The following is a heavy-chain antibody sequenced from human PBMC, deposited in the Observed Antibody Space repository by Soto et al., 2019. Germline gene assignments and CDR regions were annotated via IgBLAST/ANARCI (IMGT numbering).Heavy chain of an antibody. V-gene: IGHV4-34*01. CDR1: GGSFSGYY. CDR3: ASYCGGDCLNPFDY. D-gene: IGHD2-21*02. Sequence: QVQLQQWGAGLLKPSETLSLTCAVYGGSFSGYYWSWIRQPPGKGLEWIGEINHSGSTNYNPSLKRRVTISVDTSKNQFSLKLSSVTAADTAVYYCASYCGGDCLNPFDYWGQGTLVTVSS. J-gene: IGHJ4*02. CDR2: INHSGST.